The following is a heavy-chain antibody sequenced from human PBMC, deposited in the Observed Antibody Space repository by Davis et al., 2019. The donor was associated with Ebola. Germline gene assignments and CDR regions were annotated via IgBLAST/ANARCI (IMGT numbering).Heavy chain of an antibody. Sequence: GSLRLSCAASGFSFSSYWMSWVRQPPGKGLEWIGYISYSGTTNYNPSLKSRVDISVDTAKSQFSLKLSSVTAADTAVYYCARGGGGIAAGPWGQGTLVTVSS. J-gene: IGHJ4*02. V-gene: IGHV4-59*01. CDR2: ISYSGTT. D-gene: IGHD6-13*01. CDR3: ARGGGGIAAGP. CDR1: GFSFSSYW.